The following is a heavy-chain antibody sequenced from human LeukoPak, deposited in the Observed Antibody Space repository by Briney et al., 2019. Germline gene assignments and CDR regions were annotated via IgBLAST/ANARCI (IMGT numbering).Heavy chain of an antibody. D-gene: IGHD3-10*01. J-gene: IGHJ4*02. CDR1: GYTFTSYG. Sequence: ASVKVSCKASGYTFTSYGISWVRQAPGQRLEWMGWISAYNGNTNYAQKLQGRVTMTTDTSTSTAYMELRSLRSDDTAVYYCASKARAGGFDYWGQGTLVTVSS. CDR3: ASKARAGGFDY. CDR2: ISAYNGNT. V-gene: IGHV1-18*01.